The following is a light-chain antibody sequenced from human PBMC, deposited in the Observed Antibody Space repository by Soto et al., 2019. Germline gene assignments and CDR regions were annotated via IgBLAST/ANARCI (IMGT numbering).Light chain of an antibody. CDR2: KAS. Sequence: RMTHSSSTLSGSVENRVTITCRDSQTISSWLAWYQQKPGKAPKLLIYKASTLKSGVPSRFSGSGSGTDFTLTISSLQPEDFATYYCLQDYNYPRTFGQGTKVDIK. CDR1: QTISSW. CDR3: LQDYNYPRT. J-gene: IGKJ1*01. V-gene: IGKV1-5*03.